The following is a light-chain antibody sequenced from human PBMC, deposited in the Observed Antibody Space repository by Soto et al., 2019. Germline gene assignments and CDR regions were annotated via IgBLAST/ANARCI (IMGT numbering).Light chain of an antibody. CDR1: QNIYHN. V-gene: IGKV3-15*01. J-gene: IGKJ1*01. CDR3: LQYHNLWA. Sequence: ILMTQSPATVPVSPGESATLSCRASQNIYHNVAWYQQRPGQAPRLLIYRASTRAPGVPARFSGSGSGTEFTLTISSLQPEDFTVYSCLQYHNLWAFGQGTKVEI. CDR2: RAS.